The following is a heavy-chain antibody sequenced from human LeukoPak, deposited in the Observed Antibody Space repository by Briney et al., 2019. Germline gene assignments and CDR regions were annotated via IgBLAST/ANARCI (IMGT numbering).Heavy chain of an antibody. CDR3: LLRGRVGNWFDP. D-gene: IGHD3-3*01. Sequence: GGSLRLSCAASGFTFSSYAMHWVRQAPGKGREWVAVISYDGSNKYYADSVKGRFTISRDNSKNTLYLQMNSLRAEDTAVYYCLLRGRVGNWFDPWGQGTLVTVSS. CDR1: GFTFSSYA. V-gene: IGHV3-30*04. CDR2: ISYDGSNK. J-gene: IGHJ5*02.